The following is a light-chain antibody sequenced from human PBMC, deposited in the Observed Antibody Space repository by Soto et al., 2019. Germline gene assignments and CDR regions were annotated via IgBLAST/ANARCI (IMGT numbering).Light chain of an antibody. CDR1: SSDVGGYNY. V-gene: IGLV2-14*01. Sequence: QSVLTQPASVSGSPGQSITISCTGTSSDVGGYNYVSWYQQHPGKAPKLMIYEVTNRTSGVSNRFSGSKSGNTASLTISGLQAEDEADYYCSSYTSRSTLVFGTGTKLTVL. J-gene: IGLJ1*01. CDR3: SSYTSRSTLV. CDR2: EVT.